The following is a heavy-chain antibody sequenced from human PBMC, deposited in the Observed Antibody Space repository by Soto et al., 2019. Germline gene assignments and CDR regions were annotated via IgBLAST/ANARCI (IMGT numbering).Heavy chain of an antibody. D-gene: IGHD1-7*01. V-gene: IGHV5-51*01. CDR3: ATNVGNYWPPGNS. J-gene: IGHJ4*02. CDR2: IYPGDSDT. CDR1: GYSFTTYW. Sequence: GESLKISCQGSGYSFTTYWIGWVRQMPGKGLEWMGIIYPGDSDTKYSPYFQGQVTISADKSINTAYLQWRSLKASDTGMYYCATNVGNYWPPGNSWGQGPLFTVP.